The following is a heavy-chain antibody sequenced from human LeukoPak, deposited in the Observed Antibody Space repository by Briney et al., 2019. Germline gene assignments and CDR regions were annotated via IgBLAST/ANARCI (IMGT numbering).Heavy chain of an antibody. V-gene: IGHV1-2*02. CDR1: GFTFNGYC. Sequence: ASVKVSCTASGFTFNGYCMRWVRQAPGQGLECVGGINSNCGGTHYAQTFQGRFTMTRDTSISTAYMELSRLRAGDTAVYYCARDIDVVNYCGFDHWGQGTLVTVSS. CDR3: ARDIDVVNYCGFDH. J-gene: IGHJ4*02. D-gene: IGHD4-11*01. CDR2: INSNCGGT.